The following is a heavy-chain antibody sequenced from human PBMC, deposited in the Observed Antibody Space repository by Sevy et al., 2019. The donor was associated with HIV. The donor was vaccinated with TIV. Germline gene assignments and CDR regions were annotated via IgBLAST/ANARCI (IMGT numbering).Heavy chain of an antibody. J-gene: IGHJ4*02. CDR1: GYTFTSYD. D-gene: IGHD3-3*01. CDR2: MNPNSGNT. CDR3: ARGTRLRCMSY. V-gene: IGHV1-8*01. Sequence: ASVKVSCKASGYTFTSYDINWVRQATGQGLEWMGWMNPNSGNTGYAQKFQGRVTMTRNTSIRTAYMELSSPRSEATAVYYCARGTRLRCMSYWGQGTLVTVSS.